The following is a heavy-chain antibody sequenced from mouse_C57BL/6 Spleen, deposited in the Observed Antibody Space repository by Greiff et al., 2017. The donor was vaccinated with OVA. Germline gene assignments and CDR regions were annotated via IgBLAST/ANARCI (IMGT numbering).Heavy chain of an antibody. CDR2: IDPSDSYT. D-gene: IGHD2-5*01. V-gene: IGHV1-50*01. Sequence: VKLQQPGAELVKPGASVKLSCKASGYTFTSYWMQWVKQRPGQGLEWIGEIDPSDSYTNYNQKFKGKATLTVDTSSSTAYMQLSSLTSEDSAVYYCASAYYSNYGGFAYWGQGTLVTVSA. CDR1: GYTFTSYW. CDR3: ASAYYSNYGGFAY. J-gene: IGHJ3*01.